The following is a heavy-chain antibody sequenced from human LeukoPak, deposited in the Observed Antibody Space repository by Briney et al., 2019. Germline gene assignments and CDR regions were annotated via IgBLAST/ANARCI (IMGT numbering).Heavy chain of an antibody. V-gene: IGHV4-39*01. CDR2: IYYSGST. Sequence: PSGTLSLTCTVSGGSISSSSYYWGWIRQPPGKGLEWIGSIYYSGSTYYNPSLKSRVTISVDTSKNQFSLKLSSVTAADTAVYYCARHVPQFDYTRGGYFDYWGQGTLVTVSS. J-gene: IGHJ4*02. CDR1: GGSISSSSYY. CDR3: ARHVPQFDYTRGGYFDY. D-gene: IGHD4-11*01.